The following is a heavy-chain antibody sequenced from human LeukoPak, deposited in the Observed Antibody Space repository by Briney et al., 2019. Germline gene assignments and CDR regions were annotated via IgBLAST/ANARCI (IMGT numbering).Heavy chain of an antibody. V-gene: IGHV3-53*01. CDR1: GFTVSNNY. D-gene: IGHD5-24*01. J-gene: IGHJ4*02. CDR2: IYRDDST. CDR3: ARHRDGYSLGFFDY. Sequence: GGSLRLSCAASGFTVSNNYMSWVRPAPGKGLEWVSVIYRDDSTYYADSVKGRFTISRDNSKNTLYLQMNSLRAEDTAVYYCARHRDGYSLGFFDYWGQGTLVTVSS.